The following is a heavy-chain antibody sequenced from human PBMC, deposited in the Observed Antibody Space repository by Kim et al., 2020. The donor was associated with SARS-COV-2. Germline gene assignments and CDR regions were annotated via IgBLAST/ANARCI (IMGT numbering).Heavy chain of an antibody. CDR2: ISGDAGSI. J-gene: IGHJ5*02. Sequence: GGSLRLSCAASGFTFDEYVMHWVRQAPGKGLEWVSLISGDAGSIYYADSVKGRFTISRDNSKNSLYLQMNSLRTEDTALYYCAKDKGRSNGDYAGFDPWGQRTLVTVSS. CDR1: GFTFDEYV. V-gene: IGHV3-43*02. CDR3: AKDKGRSNGDYAGFDP. D-gene: IGHD4-17*01.